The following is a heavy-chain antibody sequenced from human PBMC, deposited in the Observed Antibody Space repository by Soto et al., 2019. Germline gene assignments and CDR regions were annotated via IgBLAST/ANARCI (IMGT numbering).Heavy chain of an antibody. CDR2: ISGDGSST. J-gene: IGHJ6*02. D-gene: IGHD5-18*01. Sequence: RKGLVWVARISGDGSSTNYADSVKGRFTISRDNSKNTLYLQMNSLRAEDTAVYYCARDLRVDTAMVLVYYGMDVWGQGTTVTVS. CDR3: ARDLRVDTAMVLVYYGMDV. V-gene: IGHV3-33*01.